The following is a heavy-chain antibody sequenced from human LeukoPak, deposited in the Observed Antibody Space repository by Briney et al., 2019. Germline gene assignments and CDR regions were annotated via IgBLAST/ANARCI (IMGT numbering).Heavy chain of an antibody. D-gene: IGHD6-19*01. J-gene: IGHJ6*04. CDR1: GYSISSGYY. Sequence: SETLSLTCAVSGYSISSGYYWGWIRQPPGKGLEWIGSIYHSGSTYYNPSLKSRVTISVDTSKNQFSLKLSSVTAADTAVYYCARAPRDYSSGWPKIYYYYGMDVWGTGTTVTVSS. CDR3: ARAPRDYSSGWPKIYYYYGMDV. CDR2: IYHSGST. V-gene: IGHV4-38-2*01.